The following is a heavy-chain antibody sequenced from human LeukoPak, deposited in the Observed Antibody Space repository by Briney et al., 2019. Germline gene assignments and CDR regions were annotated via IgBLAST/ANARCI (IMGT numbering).Heavy chain of an antibody. D-gene: IGHD2/OR15-2a*01. CDR2: IRGGGET. Sequence: GGSLRLSCAASGFSFSNYAMSWVRQAPARGPEWVSSIRGGGETFYADSVKGRFTISRDNSRDTLYLQINSLRPEDTALYYCARNKAITAFFGMDVWGQGTTIIVSS. V-gene: IGHV3-23*01. J-gene: IGHJ6*02. CDR3: ARNKAITAFFGMDV. CDR1: GFSFSNYA.